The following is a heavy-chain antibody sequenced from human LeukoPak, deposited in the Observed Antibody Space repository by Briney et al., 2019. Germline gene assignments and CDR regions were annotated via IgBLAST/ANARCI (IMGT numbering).Heavy chain of an antibody. D-gene: IGHD1-1*01. J-gene: IGHJ5*02. Sequence: GGSLRLSCAASGFTFSSYWMSWVRQAPGKGLEWVANIKHDGSEKYYVDSVKGRFTISRDNAENSLYLQMNSLRAEDTAVYYCARDTGTTPQGWFDPWGQGTLVTVSS. CDR3: ARDTGTTPQGWFDP. CDR2: IKHDGSEK. V-gene: IGHV3-7*05. CDR1: GFTFSSYW.